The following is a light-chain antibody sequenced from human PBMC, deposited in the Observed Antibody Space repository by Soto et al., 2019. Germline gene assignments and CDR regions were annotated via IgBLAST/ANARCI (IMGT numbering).Light chain of an antibody. CDR2: DVN. CDR3: TSYTTSSTYV. CDR1: SSDVGGYNF. V-gene: IGLV2-14*03. Sequence: QSALTQPASVSGSPGQSITISCTGTSSDVGGYNFVSWYQHHPGKAPKLIIYDVNNRPSGVSNRFSGSKSGNTASLTISGLQAEDEADYYCTSYTTSSTYVFGTGTRSPS. J-gene: IGLJ1*01.